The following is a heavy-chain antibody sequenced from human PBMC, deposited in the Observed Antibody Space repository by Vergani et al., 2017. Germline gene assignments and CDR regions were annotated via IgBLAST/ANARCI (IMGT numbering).Heavy chain of an antibody. CDR2: ISYDGSNK. Sequence: QVQLVESGGGVVQPGRSLRLSCAASGFTFSSYGMHWVRQAPGKGLEWVAVISYDGSNKYYADSVKGRFTISRDNSKNTLYLQMNSLRAEDTAVYYCAKDSLKYSSGYIPSYFDYWGQGTLVTVSS. V-gene: IGHV3-30*18. CDR1: GFTFSSYG. CDR3: AKDSLKYSSGYIPSYFDY. J-gene: IGHJ4*02. D-gene: IGHD6-19*01.